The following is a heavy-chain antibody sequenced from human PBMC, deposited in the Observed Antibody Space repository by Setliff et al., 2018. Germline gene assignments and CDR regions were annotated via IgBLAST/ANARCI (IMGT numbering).Heavy chain of an antibody. V-gene: IGHV1-46*03. CDR3: ARDRFYNSWSGTSITAPHDAFDI. CDR1: GYTFTGHY. Sequence: ASVKVSCKASGYTFTGHYIHWVRQAPGQGLEWMGIINPSGGLTKYAQKFQGRVTMTSDTSTNTVYLEVSSLRSEDTAVYFCARDRFYNSWSGTSITAPHDAFDIWGQGTMVTVSS. CDR2: INPSGGLT. D-gene: IGHD3-3*01. J-gene: IGHJ3*02.